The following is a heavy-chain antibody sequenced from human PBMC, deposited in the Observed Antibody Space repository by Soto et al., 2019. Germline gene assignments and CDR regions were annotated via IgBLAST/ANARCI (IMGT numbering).Heavy chain of an antibody. CDR1: NDSISTYY. J-gene: IGHJ4*02. V-gene: IGHV4-59*08. D-gene: IGHD7-27*01. Sequence: QVQLQESGPGLVKPSETLSLTCTVSNDSISTYYWTWIRQPPGKGLEWIGFIYYSGSTNYNPSLRSRVALSVDTSKNQFSLKMNSVTDADTAVYYCARPGRDWGALHYWGQGTLVCVSS. CDR2: IYYSGST. CDR3: ARPGRDWGALHY.